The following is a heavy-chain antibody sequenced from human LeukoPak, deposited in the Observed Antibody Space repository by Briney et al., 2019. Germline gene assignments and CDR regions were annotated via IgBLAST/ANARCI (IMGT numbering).Heavy chain of an antibody. V-gene: IGHV3-30*02. CDR3: AKGAGGYGYYYYYMDV. J-gene: IGHJ6*03. CDR1: GFTFSSYG. Sequence: GGSLRLSCAASGFTFSSYGMHWVRQAPGKGLEWVAFIRYDGSNKYYADSVKGRFTISRDNSKNTLYLQTNSLRAEDTAVYYCAKGAGGYGYYYYYMDVWGKGTTVTISS. D-gene: IGHD5-12*01. CDR2: IRYDGSNK.